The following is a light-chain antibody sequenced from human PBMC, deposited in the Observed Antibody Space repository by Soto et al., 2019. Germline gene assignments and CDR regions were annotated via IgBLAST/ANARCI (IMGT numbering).Light chain of an antibody. CDR3: QQYHTLPIT. J-gene: IGKJ5*01. CDR1: QSLLHCSDNRNN. CDR2: WAS. V-gene: IGKV4-1*01. Sequence: IVLTQSPDSLGVSLGAMATISCRASQSLLHCSDNRNNLTWFQHKPGQPPVLLLYWASTRESGVADRFSGSGSDTVFTLTISSLQAEVVAVYSCQQYHTLPITVGQGTRLDIK.